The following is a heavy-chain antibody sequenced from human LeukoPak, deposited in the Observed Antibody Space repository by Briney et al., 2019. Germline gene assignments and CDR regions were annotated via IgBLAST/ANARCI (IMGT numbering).Heavy chain of an antibody. CDR1: GFTFSNAW. CDR2: IKSKTDGGTT. V-gene: IGHV3-15*01. J-gene: IGHJ6*03. Sequence: GGSLRLSCAASGFTFSNAWMSWDRQAPGKGLEWVGRIKSKTDGGTTDYAAPVKGRFTISRDDSKNTLYLQMNSLKTEDTAVYYCTTARGCSSTSCYTQAYYYYYYYMDGWGKGTTVTVSS. CDR3: TTARGCSSTSCYTQAYYYYYYYMDG. D-gene: IGHD2-2*02.